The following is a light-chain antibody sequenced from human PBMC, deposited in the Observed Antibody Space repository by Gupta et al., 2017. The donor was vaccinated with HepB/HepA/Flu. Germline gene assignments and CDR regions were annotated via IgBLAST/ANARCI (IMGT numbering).Light chain of an antibody. CDR1: PSVSSSY. Sequence: EIVLTQSPGTLSLSPGERATLSCRASPSVSSSYLAWYQQKPGQAPRLLIYGASSGSGTDFTLTISRLEPEDFAVYYCQQYGSSSWTFGQGTKVEIK. V-gene: IGKV3-20*01. CDR2: GAS. J-gene: IGKJ1*01. CDR3: QQYGSSSWT.